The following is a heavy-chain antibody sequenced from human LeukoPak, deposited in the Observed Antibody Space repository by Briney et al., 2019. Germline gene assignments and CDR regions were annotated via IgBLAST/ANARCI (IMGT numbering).Heavy chain of an antibody. CDR3: ARDGEMGYQLLTAYYFDY. CDR2: ISSSSSYI. CDR1: GFTFSSYS. D-gene: IGHD2-2*01. V-gene: IGHV3-21*01. J-gene: IGHJ4*02. Sequence: PGGSLRLSCAASGFTFSSYSVNWVRQAPGKGLEWVSSISSSSSYIYYADSVKGRFTISRDNAKNSLYLQMNSLRAEDTAVYYCARDGEMGYQLLTAYYFDYWGQGTLVTVSS.